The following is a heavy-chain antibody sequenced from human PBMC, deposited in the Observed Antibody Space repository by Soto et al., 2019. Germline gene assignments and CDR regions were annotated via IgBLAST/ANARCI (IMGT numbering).Heavy chain of an antibody. Sequence: EVQLLESGGGLVQPGGSLRLSCAASGFTFSNYAMTWVRQAPGKGLEWVSVITGSGGGTYFVDSVKGRFTISRDNSKNTVYLQMSSLRAEDTAVYYCAKRPLTAAGFHYWGQGTLVTVSS. D-gene: IGHD6-13*01. CDR2: ITGSGGGT. V-gene: IGHV3-23*01. CDR1: GFTFSNYA. CDR3: AKRPLTAAGFHY. J-gene: IGHJ4*02.